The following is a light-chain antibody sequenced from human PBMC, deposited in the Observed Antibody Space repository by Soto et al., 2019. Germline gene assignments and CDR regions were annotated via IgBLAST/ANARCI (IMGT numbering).Light chain of an antibody. CDR1: QSVSSNY. Sequence: EIVLTQSPGTLSLSPGERATLSCRASQSVSSNYLAWYQQTPGQTPRLLIYGASSRATGIPDRFSGSGSGTDFTLNISSLEPEDFAVFYCQQYGSSPWPFGQGTKGEIK. V-gene: IGKV3-20*01. J-gene: IGKJ1*01. CDR2: GAS. CDR3: QQYGSSPWP.